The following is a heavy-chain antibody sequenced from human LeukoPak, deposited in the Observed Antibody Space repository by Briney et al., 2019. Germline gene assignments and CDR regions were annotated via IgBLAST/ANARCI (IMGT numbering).Heavy chain of an antibody. Sequence: GGSLRLSCAASGFTVSSNYMSWVRQAPGKGLEWASFIDIGGTTYYADSVKGRYTISRDNFKDTLYLQMNSLRAEDTAVYYCAKSFRGYSYGLFDYWGQGTQVTVSS. CDR3: AKSFRGYSYGLFDY. V-gene: IGHV3-53*01. CDR2: IDIGGTT. J-gene: IGHJ4*02. CDR1: GFTVSSNY. D-gene: IGHD5-18*01.